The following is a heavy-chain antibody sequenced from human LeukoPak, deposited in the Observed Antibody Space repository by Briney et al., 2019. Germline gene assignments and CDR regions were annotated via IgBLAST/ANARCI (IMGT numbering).Heavy chain of an antibody. CDR1: GGSFSGYY. D-gene: IGHD3-9*01. CDR3: ARGPLYYDILTGYYTTTIEGWFGY. V-gene: IGHV4-34*01. J-gene: IGHJ4*02. CDR2: ISHSGST. Sequence: SETLSLTCAVYGGSFSGYYWSWIRQPPGKGLEWIGKISHSGSTNYNPSLKSRVTISVDTSKNQFSLKLSSVTAADTAVYYCARGPLYYDILTGYYTTTIEGWFGYWGQGTLVTVSS.